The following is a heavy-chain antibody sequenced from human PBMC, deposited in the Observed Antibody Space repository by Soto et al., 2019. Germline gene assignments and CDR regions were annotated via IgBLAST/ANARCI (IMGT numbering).Heavy chain of an antibody. D-gene: IGHD3-3*01. CDR3: AGDFAYGMDV. CDR1: VGSFKSLSYS. Sequence: SETRSLTCTFSVGSFKSLSYSWSWILQPPGKGLEWIVYVYHTGRTIYNPSLKSRVSISMDTSKNQFSLNLDSVTAADTAVYFCAGDFAYGMDVWGQGTTVTVSS. CDR2: VYHTGRT. J-gene: IGHJ6*02. V-gene: IGHV4-61*01.